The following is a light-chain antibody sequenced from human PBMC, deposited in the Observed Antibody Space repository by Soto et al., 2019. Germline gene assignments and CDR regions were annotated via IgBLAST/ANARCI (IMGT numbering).Light chain of an antibody. CDR1: QSVTSNY. J-gene: IGKJ2*03. V-gene: IGKV3-20*01. CDR3: QQSSSLTKS. CDR2: DAS. Sequence: EIVLTQSPGTLSLSPGERATLSCRASQSVTSNYLAWYQQKPGQAPRLLIYDASSRATGIPDRFSGSGSGTDFTLTISRLEPEDFAVYYCQQSSSLTKSFGQGTKLEIK.